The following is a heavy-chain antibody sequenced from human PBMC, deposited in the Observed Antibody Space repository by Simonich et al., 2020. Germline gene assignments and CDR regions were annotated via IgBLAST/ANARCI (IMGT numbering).Heavy chain of an antibody. V-gene: IGHV3-7*01. D-gene: IGHD6-6*01. CDR3: AREYSSSSDPYWYFDL. CDR2: IKQDGSEK. Sequence: EVQLVESGGGLVQPGGSLRLSCAASGFTFSSYWMSWVRQAPGKWLEWVDNIKQDGSEKYYVDSVKGRFTISRDNAKNSLYLQMNSLRAEDTAVYYCAREYSSSSDPYWYFDLWGRGTLVTVSS. CDR1: GFTFSSYW. J-gene: IGHJ2*01.